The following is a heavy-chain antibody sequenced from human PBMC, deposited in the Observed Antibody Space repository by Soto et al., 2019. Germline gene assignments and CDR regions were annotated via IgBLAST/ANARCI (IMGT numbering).Heavy chain of an antibody. Sequence: GGSLRLSCAASGFTFSSYAMSWVRQAPGKGLEWVAVIRYDGSNKYYADSVKGRFTISRDNSKNTLYLQMNSLRAEDTAVYYCAKEVAVTPDYYYYYMDVWGKGTTVTVSS. D-gene: IGHD4-4*01. CDR2: IRYDGSNK. J-gene: IGHJ6*03. CDR1: GFTFSSYA. V-gene: IGHV3-33*06. CDR3: AKEVAVTPDYYYYYMDV.